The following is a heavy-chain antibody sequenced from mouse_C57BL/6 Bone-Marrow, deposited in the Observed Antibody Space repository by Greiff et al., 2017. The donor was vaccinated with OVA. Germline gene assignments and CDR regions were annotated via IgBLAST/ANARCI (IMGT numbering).Heavy chain of an antibody. V-gene: IGHV1-62-2*01. CDR3: ARHEVYYGNGGAMDY. CDR2: FYPGSGSI. J-gene: IGHJ4*01. Sequence: VKLMESGAELVKPGASVKLSCKASGYTFTEYTIHWVKQRSGQGLEWIGWFYPGSGSIKYNEKFKDKATLTADKSSSTVYMELSRLTSEDSAVYFCARHEVYYGNGGAMDYWGQGTSVTVSS. CDR1: GYTFTEYT. D-gene: IGHD2-1*01.